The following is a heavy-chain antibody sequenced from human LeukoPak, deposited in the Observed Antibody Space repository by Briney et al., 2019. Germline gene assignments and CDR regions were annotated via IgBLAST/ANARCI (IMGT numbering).Heavy chain of an antibody. Sequence: ASVKVSCKVSGYTLTELSMHWVRQAPGKGLEWMGGFEPEDGETIYAQKFQGRITMTEDTSTGTAYMELSSLRSEDTAVYYCATARGQWLVQKWFDPWGQGTLVTVSS. J-gene: IGHJ5*02. V-gene: IGHV1-24*01. CDR3: ATARGQWLVQKWFDP. CDR2: FEPEDGET. CDR1: GYTLTELS. D-gene: IGHD6-19*01.